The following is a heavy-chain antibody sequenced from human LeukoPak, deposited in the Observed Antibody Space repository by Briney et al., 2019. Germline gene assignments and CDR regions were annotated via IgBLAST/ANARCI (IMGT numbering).Heavy chain of an antibody. CDR2: ISGSGGST. V-gene: IGHV3-23*01. D-gene: IGHD3-22*01. J-gene: IGHJ4*02. Sequence: GGSLRLSCAASGFTFSSYAMSWVRQAPGKGLEWVSAISGSGGSTYYADSVKGRFTISRDNSKNTLYLQMNSLRAEDTAVYYCAKVPVNYYDSSGYSSYFDYWGQGTLVTASS. CDR3: AKVPVNYYDSSGYSSYFDY. CDR1: GFTFSSYA.